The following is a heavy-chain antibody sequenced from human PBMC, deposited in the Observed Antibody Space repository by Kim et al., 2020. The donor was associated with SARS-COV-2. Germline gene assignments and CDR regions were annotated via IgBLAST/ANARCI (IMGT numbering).Heavy chain of an antibody. CDR3: ARDTGIVATNGMDV. CDR1: GGTFSSYA. Sequence: SVKVSCKASGGTFSSYAISWVRQAPGQGLEWMGGIIPIFGTANYAQKFQGRVTITADESTSTAYMELSSLRSEDTAVYYCARDTGIVATNGMDVWGQGTTVTVSS. J-gene: IGHJ6*02. CDR2: IIPIFGTA. V-gene: IGHV1-69*13. D-gene: IGHD5-12*01.